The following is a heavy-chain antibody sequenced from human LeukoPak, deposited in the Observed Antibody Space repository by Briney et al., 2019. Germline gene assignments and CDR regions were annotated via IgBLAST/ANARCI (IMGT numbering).Heavy chain of an antibody. CDR2: MNPNSGNT. J-gene: IGHJ4*02. V-gene: IGHV1-8*01. CDR1: GYTFTSYD. D-gene: IGHD3-10*01. CDR3: ARGPNMVRGVNGYYFDY. Sequence: GASVTVSCTASGYTFTSYDINWVRQAPGQGLEWMGWMNPNSGNTGYAQKFQGRVTITRNTSISTAYMELSSLRSEDTAVYYCARGPNMVRGVNGYYFDYWGQGTLVTVSS.